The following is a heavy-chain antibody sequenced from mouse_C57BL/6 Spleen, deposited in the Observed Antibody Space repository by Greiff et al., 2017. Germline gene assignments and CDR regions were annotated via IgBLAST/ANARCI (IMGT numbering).Heavy chain of an antibody. CDR3: ARPPLLVYAMDY. V-gene: IGHV5-17*01. D-gene: IGHD2-10*01. CDR1: GFTFSDYG. J-gene: IGHJ4*01. Sequence: EVQVVESGGGLVKPGGSLKLSCAASGFTFSDYGMHWVRQAPEKGLEWVAYISSGSSTIYYADTVKGRITISRDNAKNTLFLQMTSLRSEDTAMYYCARPPLLVYAMDYWGQGTSVTVSS. CDR2: ISSGSSTI.